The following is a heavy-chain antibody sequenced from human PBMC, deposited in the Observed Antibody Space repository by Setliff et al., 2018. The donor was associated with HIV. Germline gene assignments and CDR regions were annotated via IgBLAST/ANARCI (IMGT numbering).Heavy chain of an antibody. Sequence: GASVKVSCKASGYAFTSYGISWVRQAPGQGLEWVGWISVYNGNTNYARKLQGRVTMTTDTSTSTVYLNMSSLRSEDTAVYYCARARYYDYIWGSYPHFDYWGQGTLVTVSS. CDR1: GYAFTSYG. CDR3: ARARYYDYIWGSYPHFDY. J-gene: IGHJ4*02. V-gene: IGHV1-18*01. D-gene: IGHD3-16*02. CDR2: ISVYNGNT.